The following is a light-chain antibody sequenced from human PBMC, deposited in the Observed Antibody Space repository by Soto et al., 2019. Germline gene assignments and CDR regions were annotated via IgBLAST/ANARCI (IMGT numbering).Light chain of an antibody. CDR3: LQDHDDSWT. CDR1: QGISNY. V-gene: IGKV1-6*01. Sequence: IQMTQSPSSLSASVVYRCTITFLASQGISNYLAWYQQKPGKAPKLLIYAASSLQSGVPSRFSGSGSGTDFTLTISSLQPEDFATYYCLQDHDDSWTFGQGTKVDIK. J-gene: IGKJ1*01. CDR2: AAS.